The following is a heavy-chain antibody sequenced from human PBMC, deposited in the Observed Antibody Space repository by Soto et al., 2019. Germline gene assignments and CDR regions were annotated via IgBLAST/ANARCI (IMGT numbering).Heavy chain of an antibody. V-gene: IGHV1-58*02. Sequence: EASVKVSCKASGFTFTSSAMQWVRQARGQRLEWIGWIVVGSGNTNYAQKFQERVTITRDMSTSTAYMELSSLRSEDTAVYYCAAGGQDIVVVPAAMDFYYYGMDVWGQGTTVTVSS. CDR1: GFTFTSSA. CDR2: IVVGSGNT. J-gene: IGHJ6*02. D-gene: IGHD2-2*01. CDR3: AAGGQDIVVVPAAMDFYYYGMDV.